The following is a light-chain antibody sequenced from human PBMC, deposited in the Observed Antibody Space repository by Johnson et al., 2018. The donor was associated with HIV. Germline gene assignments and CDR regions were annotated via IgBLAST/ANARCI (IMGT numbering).Light chain of an antibody. CDR3: VTWDRSLSAGGV. V-gene: IGLV1-51*02. CDR2: ENT. J-gene: IGLJ1*01. Sequence: QSVLTQPPSVSAAPGQKVTISCSGSSSNIGNNYVSWYQQLPGTAPKLLIYENTKRPAGIPDRFHGSKSGTSATLGITATQTGDEADHYCVTWDRSLSAGGVFGTGTKVTVL. CDR1: SSNIGNNY.